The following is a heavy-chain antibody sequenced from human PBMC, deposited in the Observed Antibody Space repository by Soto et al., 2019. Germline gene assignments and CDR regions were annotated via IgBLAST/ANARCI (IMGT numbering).Heavy chain of an antibody. D-gene: IGHD1-1*01. CDR3: ATVSGEGYNPYFEY. CDR2: IIAIFGTP. CDR1: GGSFNSYP. Sequence: QVRLVQSGAEVKKPGSSVKVSCTASGGSFNSYPLTWVRQAPGQGLEGMGGIIAIFGTPKYVPKFQGRVTITADEATNTGYMQLSSIRSEDKAIYYCATVSGEGYNPYFEYWGQGTLVTVSS. J-gene: IGHJ4*02. V-gene: IGHV1-69*12.